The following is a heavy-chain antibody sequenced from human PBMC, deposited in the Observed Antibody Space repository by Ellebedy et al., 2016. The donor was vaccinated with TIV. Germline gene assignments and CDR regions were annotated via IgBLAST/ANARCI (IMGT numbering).Heavy chain of an antibody. D-gene: IGHD4-17*01. CDR3: AKREAAAGDYHYYGIDV. J-gene: IGHJ6*02. CDR2: ISGSGGNT. Sequence: GESLKISCAASGFTFSIYAMNWVRQAPGKGLEWVPGISGSGGNTFYAHSVKGRFTISTDNYKNRVSLQMNSLRAEDTAVYYCAKREAAAGDYHYYGIDVWGQGTTVTVSS. CDR1: GFTFSIYA. V-gene: IGHV3-23*01.